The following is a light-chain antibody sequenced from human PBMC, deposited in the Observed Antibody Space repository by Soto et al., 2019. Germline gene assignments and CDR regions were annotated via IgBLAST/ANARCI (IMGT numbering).Light chain of an antibody. J-gene: IGKJ1*01. V-gene: IGKV3-20*01. CDR3: QQYSSSPRT. CDR2: GAS. Sequence: NVLTQSPGTLSLSPGEGATLSCRASQSISSNYLAWYHQKPGQAPRLLFYGASSRATDIPDRFRGSGSGRDFVLNISRLEPEDFGMYYCQQYSSSPRTFGQGTKVEIK. CDR1: QSISSNY.